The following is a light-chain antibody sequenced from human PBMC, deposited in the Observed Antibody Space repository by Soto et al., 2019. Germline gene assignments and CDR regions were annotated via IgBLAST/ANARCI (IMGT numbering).Light chain of an antibody. Sequence: EIVMTQSPATLSGSAGERATLSCGASQSLSTNLAWYQQKTGQAPRLLIYGASTRATGIPARFSGSGYGTEFNLTISSLQSEDFAVYYCQQYDNWPLTFGGGTKVDIK. CDR2: GAS. J-gene: IGKJ4*01. CDR1: QSLSTN. CDR3: QQYDNWPLT. V-gene: IGKV3-15*01.